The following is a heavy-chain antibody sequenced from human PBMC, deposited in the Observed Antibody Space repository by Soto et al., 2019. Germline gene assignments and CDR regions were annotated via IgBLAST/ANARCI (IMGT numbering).Heavy chain of an antibody. CDR1: GGSISSGGYS. V-gene: IGHV4-30-2*01. Sequence: SETLSLTCAVSGGSISSGGYSWSWIRQPPGKGLEWIGYIYHSGSTYYNPSLKSRVTISVDRSKNQFSLKLSSVTAADTAVYYCARVNGGYDLGNFFDYWGQGTLVTVSS. CDR2: IYHSGST. D-gene: IGHD5-12*01. J-gene: IGHJ4*02. CDR3: ARVNGGYDLGNFFDY.